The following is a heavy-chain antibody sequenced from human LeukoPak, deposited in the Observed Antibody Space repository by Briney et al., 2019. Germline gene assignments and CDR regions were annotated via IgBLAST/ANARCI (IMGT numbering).Heavy chain of an antibody. J-gene: IGHJ5*02. V-gene: IGHV4-4*02. CDR2: INHSGST. D-gene: IGHD6-19*01. CDR1: GFIFRRYW. CDR3: VRGRYSSGWFKDKDWFDP. Sequence: TGGSLRLSCATSGFIFRRYWMSWVRQPPGKGLEWIVEINHSGSTNYNPSLKSRATISVDTSKNQFSLKLSSVTAADTAVYYCVRGRYSSGWFKDKDWFDPWGQGIPVTVSS.